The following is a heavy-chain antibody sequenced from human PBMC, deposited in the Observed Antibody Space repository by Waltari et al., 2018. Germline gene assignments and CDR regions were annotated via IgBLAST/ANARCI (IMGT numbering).Heavy chain of an antibody. CDR3: ATLWRTTGDFDY. Sequence: QVQLQESGPGLVKPSETLSLTCAVSGYSISRGYYWGWIRQPPGQGLEWMGSIYHRGSTYYNPSLKSRVTISVDTSKNQFSLKLRSVTAAETAVYYCATLWRTTGDFDYWGQGTLVTVSS. CDR2: IYHRGST. CDR1: GYSISRGYY. J-gene: IGHJ4*02. D-gene: IGHD4-4*01. V-gene: IGHV4-38-2*01.